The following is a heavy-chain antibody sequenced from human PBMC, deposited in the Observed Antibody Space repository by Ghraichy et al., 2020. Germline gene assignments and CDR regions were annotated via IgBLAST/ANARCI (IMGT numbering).Heavy chain of an antibody. D-gene: IGHD2-15*01. CDR3: AKEERKEWWSRNHYYSMDV. CDR1: GFPFGEYS. Sequence: GGSLRLSCAASGFPFGEYSMIWVRQPPGKGLEWVSVISGDGKDIYYGDSVKGRFTISRDSRKNSVFLEMNSLRTEDTALYYCAKEERKEWWSRNHYYSMDVWGKGTTLIVSS. V-gene: IGHV3-43*02. J-gene: IGHJ6*01. CDR2: ISGDGKDI.